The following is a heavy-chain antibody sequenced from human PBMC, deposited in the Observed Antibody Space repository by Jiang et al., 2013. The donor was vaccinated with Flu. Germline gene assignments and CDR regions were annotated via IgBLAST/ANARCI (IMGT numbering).Heavy chain of an antibody. Sequence: GLVKPSETLSLTCTVSGGSISSYYWSWIRQPPGKGLEWIGYIYYSGSTNYNPSLKSRVTISVDTSKNQFSLKLSSVTSADTAVYYCARTSATILNWFDPWGQGTLVTVSS. CDR1: GGSISSYY. CDR2: IYYSGST. D-gene: IGHD3-3*01. V-gene: IGHV4-59*08. J-gene: IGHJ5*02. CDR3: ARTSATILNWFDP.